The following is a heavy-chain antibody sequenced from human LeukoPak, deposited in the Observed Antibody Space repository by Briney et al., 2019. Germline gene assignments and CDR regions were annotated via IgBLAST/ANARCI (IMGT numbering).Heavy chain of an antibody. D-gene: IGHD6-13*01. Sequence: GALRLSCAASGFTVSSYGMTWVRLAPGKGLGWVSAFSATDGSAQYAESVKGRFTISRDNSKNSLYLQMNSLRDEDTAVYYCAKARIAAAGTGAFDVWGQGTMVTVSS. V-gene: IGHV3-23*01. CDR2: FSATDGSA. CDR1: GFTVSSYG. CDR3: AKARIAAAGTGAFDV. J-gene: IGHJ3*01.